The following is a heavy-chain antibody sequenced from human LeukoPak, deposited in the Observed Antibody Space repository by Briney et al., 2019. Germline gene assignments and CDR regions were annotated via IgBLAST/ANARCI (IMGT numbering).Heavy chain of an antibody. J-gene: IGHJ6*04. CDR2: ISRNGGGA. CDR1: GFTFSSYA. D-gene: IGHD3-9*01. CDR3: VSRYCDWSNNDYGMDV. V-gene: IGHV3-64D*06. Sequence: GGALRLSCSASGFTFSSYAMHWVRQAPGKGREYVSAISRNGGGAYSADSVKGSVSISRDNSKSTLYLQMSSLRAEDTAVYYCVSRYCDWSNNDYGMDVWGKGPTLTLSS.